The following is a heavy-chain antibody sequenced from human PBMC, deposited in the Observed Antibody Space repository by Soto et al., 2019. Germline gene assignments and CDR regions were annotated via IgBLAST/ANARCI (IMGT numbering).Heavy chain of an antibody. CDR2: VSHSGNT. Sequence: SETLSLTCTVSGGSFTGHFWSWVRQPPGKGLEWIGEVSHSGNTKYYPSLRSRVTLSVDSSKNQISLALSSVTAADTAVYYCARHGYDFLDLSGGWFDPWGQGTLVTVSS. J-gene: IGHJ5*02. CDR3: ARHGYDFLDLSGGWFDP. D-gene: IGHD3-3*01. CDR1: GGSFTGHF. V-gene: IGHV4-34*01.